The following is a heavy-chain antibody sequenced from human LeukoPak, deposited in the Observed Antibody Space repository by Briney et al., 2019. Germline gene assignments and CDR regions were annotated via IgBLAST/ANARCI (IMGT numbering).Heavy chain of an antibody. CDR2: INHSGST. V-gene: IGHV4-34*01. CDR3: AGGKSVRGFYYYYYMDV. J-gene: IGHJ6*03. D-gene: IGHD3-10*02. CDR1: GGSFSGYY. Sequence: SETLSLTCAVYGGSFSGYYWSWIRQPPGKGLEWIGEINHSGSTNYNPSLKSRVTISVDTSKNQFSLKLSSVTAADTAVYYCAGGKSVRGFYYYYYMDVWGKGTTVTVSS.